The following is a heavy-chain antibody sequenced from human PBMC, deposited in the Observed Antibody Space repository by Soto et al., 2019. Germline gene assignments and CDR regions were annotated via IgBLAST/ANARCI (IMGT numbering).Heavy chain of an antibody. CDR1: GGSISSYY. D-gene: IGHD4-17*01. CDR3: AGTPTTVATDWFDP. CDR2: IYYSGST. J-gene: IGHJ5*02. Sequence: SETLSLTCTVSGGSISSYYWSWIRQPPGKGLEWIRYIYYSGSTNYNPSLKSRVTISVDTSKNQFSLKLSSVTAADTAVYYCAGTPTTVATDWFDPWGQGTLVTVSS. V-gene: IGHV4-59*01.